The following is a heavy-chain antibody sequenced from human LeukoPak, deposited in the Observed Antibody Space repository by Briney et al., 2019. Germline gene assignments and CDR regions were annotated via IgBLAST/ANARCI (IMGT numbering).Heavy chain of an antibody. V-gene: IGHV3-23*01. Sequence: GGSLRLSCAASGFTFINYAMSWVRQAPGKGLEWVSAISGSGGSTYHADSVKGRFTISRDNSKNTLYLQMNSLRAEDTAVYYCASRGFYDSSGYLDYWGRGTLVTVSS. D-gene: IGHD3-22*01. CDR3: ASRGFYDSSGYLDY. CDR1: GFTFINYA. J-gene: IGHJ4*02. CDR2: ISGSGGST.